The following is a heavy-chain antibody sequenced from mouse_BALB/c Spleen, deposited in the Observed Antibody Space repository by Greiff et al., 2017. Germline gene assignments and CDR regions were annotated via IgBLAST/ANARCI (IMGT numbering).Heavy chain of an antibody. Sequence: EVQLVESGGGLVKPGGSLKLSCAASGFAFSSYDMSWVRQTPEKRLEWVASISSGGSTYYPDSVKGRFTISRDNARNILYLQMSSLRSEDTAMYYCARGGYGSTWFAYWGQGTLVTVSA. V-gene: IGHV5-6-5*01. J-gene: IGHJ3*01. CDR2: ISSGGST. CDR3: ARGGYGSTWFAY. D-gene: IGHD1-1*01. CDR1: GFAFSSYD.